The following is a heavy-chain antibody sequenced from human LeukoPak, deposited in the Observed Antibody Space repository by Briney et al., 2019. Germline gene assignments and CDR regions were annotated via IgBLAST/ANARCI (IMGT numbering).Heavy chain of an antibody. CDR3: ARDGAQSSIAVLGWFDP. Sequence: PSETLSLTCTVSGGSISSGDYYWSWIRQPPGKGLEWIGYIFYSGSTYYNPSLKSRVTISVDTSKNQFSLKVSSVTAADTAVYYCARDGAQSSIAVLGWFDPWGQGTLVTVSS. V-gene: IGHV4-30-4*08. J-gene: IGHJ5*02. CDR1: GGSISSGDYY. CDR2: IFYSGST. D-gene: IGHD6-6*01.